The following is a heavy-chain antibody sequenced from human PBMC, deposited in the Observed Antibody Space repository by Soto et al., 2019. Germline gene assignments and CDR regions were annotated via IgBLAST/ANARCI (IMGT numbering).Heavy chain of an antibody. V-gene: IGHV3-23*01. D-gene: IGHD2-2*01. CDR1: GFTFSSYA. J-gene: IGHJ4*02. CDR3: AKSNLYCSGTSCYVFDF. Sequence: EVQLLDSGGGLVQPGGSLRLSCAASGFTFSSYAMNWVRQAPGKGLEGVSAISSSGDRTYYADSVKGRFTISRDNSKNTMYLHVNSLRADDTAVYYCAKSNLYCSGTSCYVFDFWGQGTLVTVSS. CDR2: ISSSGDRT.